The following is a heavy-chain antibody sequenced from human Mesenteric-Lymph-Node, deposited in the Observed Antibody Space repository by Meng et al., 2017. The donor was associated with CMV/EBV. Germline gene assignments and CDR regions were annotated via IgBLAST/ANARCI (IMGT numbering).Heavy chain of an antibody. J-gene: IGHJ4*02. Sequence: GESLKISCAASGFTFSNHAINWVRQAPGKGLEWVSSIGTGGGTTHYEDSVKGRFTVSRDNARNTLYLQMNSLRVEDTAVYYCVRGSAVLMWYGESQSRAGDSWGQGALVTVSS. CDR1: GFTFSNHA. V-gene: IGHV3-23*01. CDR3: VRGSAVLMWYGESQSRAGDS. D-gene: IGHD3-10*01. CDR2: IGTGGGTT.